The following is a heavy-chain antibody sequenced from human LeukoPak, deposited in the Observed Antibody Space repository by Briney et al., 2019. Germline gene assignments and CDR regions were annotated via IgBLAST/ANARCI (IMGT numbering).Heavy chain of an antibody. CDR2: IYYSGST. J-gene: IGHJ3*02. Sequence: PSETLSLTCTVSGGSISSSYSYWGWIRQPPGKGLEWIGNIYYSGSTYYSPSLTSRVTVSVDTSENQFSLKLSSVTAADTAVYYCARVTSIAAYDAFDIWGQGTMVTVSS. D-gene: IGHD6-6*01. V-gene: IGHV4-39*07. CDR3: ARVTSIAAYDAFDI. CDR1: GGSISSSYSY.